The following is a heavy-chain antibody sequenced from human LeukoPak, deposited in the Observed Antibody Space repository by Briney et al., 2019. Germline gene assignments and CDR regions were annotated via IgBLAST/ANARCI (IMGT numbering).Heavy chain of an antibody. CDR3: TRERSTPGINWFDP. D-gene: IGHD2-2*01. J-gene: IGHJ5*02. CDR1: GESFSAYS. Sequence: PSETLSLTCAVYGESFSAYSWNWIRQSPGEGLEWIGEINHSGSTNYNPSLKSRVTISVDTSKNQTSKRQFSLKLNSVTAADTAVYYCTRERSTPGINWFDPWGQGTLVTVSS. V-gene: IGHV4-34*01. CDR2: INHSGST.